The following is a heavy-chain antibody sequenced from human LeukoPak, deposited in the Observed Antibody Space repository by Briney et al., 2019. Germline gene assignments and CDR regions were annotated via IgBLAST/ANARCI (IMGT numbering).Heavy chain of an antibody. CDR1: GYTFTSYY. CDR2: INPNSGAT. Sequence: GASVKVSCKASGYTFTSYYLHWVRQAPGQGLEWMGWINPNSGATNYAQNFQGRVTMTRDTSISTAYMELSRLRSDDTVVYYCATSFNSGPGNSPFDYWGQGTLVTVSS. CDR3: ATSFNSGPGNSPFDY. J-gene: IGHJ4*02. V-gene: IGHV1-2*02. D-gene: IGHD3-10*01.